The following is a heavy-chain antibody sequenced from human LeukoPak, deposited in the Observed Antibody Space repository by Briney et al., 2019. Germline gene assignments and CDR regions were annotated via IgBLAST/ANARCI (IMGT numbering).Heavy chain of an antibody. V-gene: IGHV5-51*01. CDR2: IYPGDSDT. J-gene: IGHJ6*02. D-gene: IGHD2-15*01. CDR3: ARRPPLFCRGGICINYGMDV. CDR1: GYSFTSYW. Sequence: GESLKISCKGSGYSFTSYWIGWVRQMPGKGLEWMGIIYPGDSDTRYSPSFQGQVTISADKSISTAYLQWSSLKASDTAMYYCARRPPLFCRGGICINYGMDVWGQGTTVTVSS.